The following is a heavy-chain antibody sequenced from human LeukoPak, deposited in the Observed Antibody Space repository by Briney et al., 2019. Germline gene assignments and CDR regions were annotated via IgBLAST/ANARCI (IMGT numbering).Heavy chain of an antibody. J-gene: IGHJ4*02. V-gene: IGHV3-74*01. D-gene: IGHD6-6*01. CDR2: ISPTGSTT. CDR3: ARGPNSNWSGLDF. Sequence: QSGGSLRLSCTASGFSFSGHWMHWARQLPGKGLVWVSRISPTGSTTSYADSVKGRFTVSRDNAKYTLYLQVNNLRAEDTAVYYCARGPNSNWSGLDFWGQGTLLTVSS. CDR1: GFSFSGHW.